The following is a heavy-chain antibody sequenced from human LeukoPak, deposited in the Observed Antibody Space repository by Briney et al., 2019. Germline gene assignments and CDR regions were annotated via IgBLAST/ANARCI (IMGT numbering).Heavy chain of an antibody. Sequence: GGSLRLSCAASGFTFSTYGMHWVRQAPGKGLEYVSAISYNGGSTYYANSVKGRFTISRDSSKNTLYLQMGSLRTEDMAVYYCARVAAVGTAAFDIWGQGTMVTVSS. CDR3: ARVAAVGTAAFDI. CDR1: GFTFSTYG. CDR2: ISYNGGST. J-gene: IGHJ3*02. D-gene: IGHD6-13*01. V-gene: IGHV3-64*01.